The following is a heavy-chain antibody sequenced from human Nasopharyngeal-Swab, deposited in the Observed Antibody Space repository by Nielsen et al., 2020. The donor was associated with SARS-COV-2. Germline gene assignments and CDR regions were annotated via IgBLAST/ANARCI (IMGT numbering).Heavy chain of an antibody. V-gene: IGHV5-10-1*01. Sequence: GESLKISCQGSGYSFTSYWISWVRQMPGKGLEWMGRIDPSDSYTNYSPSFQGHVTISADKSISTAYLQWSSLKASDTAMYYCAKTGTARDAFDIWGQGTMVTVSS. J-gene: IGHJ3*02. D-gene: IGHD1-7*01. CDR1: GYSFTSYW. CDR2: IDPSDSYT. CDR3: AKTGTARDAFDI.